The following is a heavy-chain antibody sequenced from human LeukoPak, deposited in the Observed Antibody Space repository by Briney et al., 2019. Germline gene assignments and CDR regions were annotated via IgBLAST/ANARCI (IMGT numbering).Heavy chain of an antibody. CDR3: ARNIVGATIGWFDP. Sequence: SETLSLTCTVSGGSISSGSYYWSWIRQPVGKGLEWIGRIYTSGSTNYNPSLKSRVTISVDTSKNQFSLKLSSVTAADTAVYYCARNIVGATIGWFDPWGQGTLVTVSS. CDR1: GGSISSGSYY. V-gene: IGHV4-61*02. D-gene: IGHD1-26*01. J-gene: IGHJ5*02. CDR2: IYTSGST.